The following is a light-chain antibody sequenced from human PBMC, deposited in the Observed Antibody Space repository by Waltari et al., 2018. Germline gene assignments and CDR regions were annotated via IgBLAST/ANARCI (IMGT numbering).Light chain of an antibody. CDR2: KDR. J-gene: IGLJ3*02. V-gene: IGLV3-27*01. Sequence: SYELTQPSSVSVSPGQTARITCSGAVFAKKYARWLQQKPGQAPVVVIYKDRERPSGIPERFSGSSSGTTVTLTISGAQVEDEGDYYCYSATDNYRVFGGGTKLTVL. CDR3: YSATDNYRV. CDR1: VFAKKY.